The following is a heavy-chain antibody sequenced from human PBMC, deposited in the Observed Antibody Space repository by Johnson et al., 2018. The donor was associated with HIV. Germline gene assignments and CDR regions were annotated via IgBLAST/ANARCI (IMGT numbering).Heavy chain of an antibody. D-gene: IGHD6-13*01. CDR1: GFTFSSYA. CDR3: AKDLGGYSSSWNNASDI. Sequence: QVQLVESGGGVVQPGRSLRLSCAASGFTFSSYAMHWVRQAPGKGLEWVAVISYDGSNKYYADSVKGRFTVSRDNSKNTLYLQMNSLRAEDTAVYYCAKDLGGYSSSWNNASDIWGQGTMVTVSS. V-gene: IGHV3-30-3*01. CDR2: ISYDGSNK. J-gene: IGHJ3*02.